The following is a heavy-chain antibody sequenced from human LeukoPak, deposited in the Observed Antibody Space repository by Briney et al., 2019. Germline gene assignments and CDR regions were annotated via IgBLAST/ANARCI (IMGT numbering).Heavy chain of an antibody. CDR1: GGSFSGYY. Sequence: SETLSLTCAVYGGSFSGYYWSWIRQPPGKGLEWIGEINHSGSTNYNPSLKSRVTISVDTSKNQFSLKLSSVTAADTAVYYCARGLYYYDSSGYYYVDAFDIWGQGTMVTVSS. CDR2: INHSGST. V-gene: IGHV4-34*01. D-gene: IGHD3-22*01. J-gene: IGHJ3*02. CDR3: ARGLYYYDSSGYYYVDAFDI.